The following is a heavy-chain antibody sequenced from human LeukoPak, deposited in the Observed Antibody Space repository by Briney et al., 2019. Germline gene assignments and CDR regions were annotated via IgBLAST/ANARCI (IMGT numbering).Heavy chain of an antibody. Sequence: PGGSLRLSCAASGFTFSDYAVTWVRQAPGKGLEWVSGIGGSGASTYYADSVKGRFTISRDNSKNTLYLQTNSLRVEDTAVYYWAKGWLRLVDYWGQGTLVTVSS. D-gene: IGHD5-12*01. V-gene: IGHV3-23*01. CDR2: IGGSGAST. CDR1: GFTFSDYA. J-gene: IGHJ4*02. CDR3: AKGWLRLVDY.